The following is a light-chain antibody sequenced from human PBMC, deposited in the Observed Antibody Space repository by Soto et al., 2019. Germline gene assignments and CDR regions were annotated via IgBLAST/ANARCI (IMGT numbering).Light chain of an antibody. CDR3: QQYSNWPLT. J-gene: IGKJ4*01. V-gene: IGKV3-15*01. Sequence: EIVMTQSPAIQSVSPGERATLSCRASQRVNTDVAWYQQKPGQAPRLLIYDAFTRATGIPARFSGSASGTEFTLTISSLQSEDFAVYYCQQYSNWPLTFGGGTKVDIK. CDR1: QRVNTD. CDR2: DAF.